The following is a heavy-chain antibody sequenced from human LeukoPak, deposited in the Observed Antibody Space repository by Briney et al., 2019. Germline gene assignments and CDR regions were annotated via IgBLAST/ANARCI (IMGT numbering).Heavy chain of an antibody. V-gene: IGHV3-7*01. J-gene: IGHJ4*02. CDR1: GFTFSSYW. D-gene: IGHD1-7*01. CDR2: IKQDGSEK. CDR3: ARDRDNWNYHELDY. Sequence: GGSLRLSCAASGFTFSSYWMSWVRQAPGKGLEWVANIKQDGSEKYYVDSVKGRFTISRDNAKNSLYLQMNSLRAEDTAVYYCARDRDNWNYHELDYWGQGTLVTVSS.